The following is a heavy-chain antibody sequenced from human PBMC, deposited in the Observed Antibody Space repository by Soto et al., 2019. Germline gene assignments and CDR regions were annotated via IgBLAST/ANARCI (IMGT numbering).Heavy chain of an antibody. V-gene: IGHV3-48*02. CDR1: GFTFSSYS. CDR2: ISSSSSTI. CDR3: ARKGDSLAYYYDSSGYYDY. D-gene: IGHD3-22*01. J-gene: IGHJ4*02. Sequence: GGSLRLSCAASGFTFSSYSMNWVRQAPGKGLEWVSYISSSSSTIYYADSAKGRFTISRDNAKNSLYLQMNSLSDEDTAVYYCARKGDSLAYYYDSSGYYDYWAQGTLVTFSS.